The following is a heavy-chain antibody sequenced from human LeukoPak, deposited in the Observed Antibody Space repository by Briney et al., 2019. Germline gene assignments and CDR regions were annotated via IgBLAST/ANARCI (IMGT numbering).Heavy chain of an antibody. Sequence: PSETLSLTCTVSGGSISSGDYYWSWIRQPPGKGLEWIGYIYYSGSTYYNPSLKSRVTISVDTSKNQFSLKLSSVTAADTAVYYCARTNIAARPGSYYYMDVWGKGTTVTVSS. D-gene: IGHD6-6*01. CDR1: GGSISSGDYY. J-gene: IGHJ6*03. CDR2: IYYSGST. CDR3: ARTNIAARPGSYYYMDV. V-gene: IGHV4-30-4*08.